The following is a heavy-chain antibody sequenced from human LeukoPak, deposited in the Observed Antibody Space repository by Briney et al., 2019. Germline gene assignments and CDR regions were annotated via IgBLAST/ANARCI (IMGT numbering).Heavy chain of an antibody. J-gene: IGHJ6*03. CDR1: GGTFSSYA. CDR2: IIPIFGTA. CDR3: ARIASSSPYYYYYMDV. V-gene: IGHV1-69*13. Sequence: SVKVSCKASGGTFSSYAISWVRQAPGQGLKWMGGIIPIFGTANYAQKFQGRVTITADESTSTAYMELSSLRSEDTAVYYCARIASSSPYYYYYMDVWGKGTTVTVSS. D-gene: IGHD6-6*01.